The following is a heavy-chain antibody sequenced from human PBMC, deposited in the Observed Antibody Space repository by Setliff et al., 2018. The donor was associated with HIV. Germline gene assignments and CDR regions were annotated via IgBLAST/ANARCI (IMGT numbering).Heavy chain of an antibody. V-gene: IGHV3-23*01. CDR1: GFTFSSYA. CDR3: AKDPDYGDTSTFNV. D-gene: IGHD4-17*01. CDR2: ISESGDLT. Sequence: PGGSLRLSCVASGFTFSSYAMTWVRQAPGKGLEWVSAISESGDLTYYADSVKGRFTISRDNSKNTLYVQMNSLRAEDTAIYYCAKDPDYGDTSTFNVWGQGTMVTV. J-gene: IGHJ3*01.